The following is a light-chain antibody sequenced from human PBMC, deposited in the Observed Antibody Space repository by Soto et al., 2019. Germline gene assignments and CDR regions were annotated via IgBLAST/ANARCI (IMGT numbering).Light chain of an antibody. Sequence: DIQMTQSPSSLSASVGDRVTITCRASQSISSYLNWYQQKPGKAPKLLIYAASSLQSGVPSRFSGSGSGTHFTLTISSLQPEDFATYYCQQSYSTPGITFGQGTRLEIK. CDR3: QQSYSTPGIT. CDR1: QSISSY. V-gene: IGKV1-39*01. CDR2: AAS. J-gene: IGKJ5*01.